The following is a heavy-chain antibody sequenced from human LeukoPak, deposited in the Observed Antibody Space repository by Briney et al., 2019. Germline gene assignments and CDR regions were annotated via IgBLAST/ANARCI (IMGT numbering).Heavy chain of an antibody. Sequence: GASVKVSCKASGYTFTSYDINWVRQATGQGLEWMGWINPNSGGTNYAQKFQGRVTMTRDTSISTAYMELSRLRSDDTAVYYCAKYYDILTGYYRLPYFDYWGQGTLVTVSS. CDR2: INPNSGGT. CDR1: GYTFTSYD. J-gene: IGHJ4*02. D-gene: IGHD3-9*01. V-gene: IGHV1-2*02. CDR3: AKYYDILTGYYRLPYFDY.